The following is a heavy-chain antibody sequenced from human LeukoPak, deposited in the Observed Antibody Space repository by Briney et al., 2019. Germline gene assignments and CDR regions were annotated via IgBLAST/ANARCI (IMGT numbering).Heavy chain of an antibody. CDR1: GGTFSSYA. CDR2: IIPILGIA. CDR3: ASEEYYYGSGSYGLFGV. V-gene: IGHV1-69*04. D-gene: IGHD3-10*01. Sequence: SVTVSFKASGGTFSSYAISWVRQAPGQGLEWMGRIIPILGIANYAQKFQGRVTITADKSTSTAYMELSSLRSEDTAVYYCASEEYYYGSGSYGLFGVWGQGTLVTVSS. J-gene: IGHJ4*02.